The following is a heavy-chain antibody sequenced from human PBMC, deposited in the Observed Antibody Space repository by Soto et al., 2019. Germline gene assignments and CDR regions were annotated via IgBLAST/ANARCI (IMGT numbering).Heavy chain of an antibody. CDR2: TSGSGGST. CDR3: AKGAGYSYGHYFDY. V-gene: IGHV3-23*01. CDR1: GFTFSSYA. D-gene: IGHD5-18*01. J-gene: IGHJ4*02. Sequence: PGGSLRLSCAASGFTFSSYAMSWVRPAPGKGLEWVSGTSGSGGSTYYADSVKGRFTISRDNSKNTLYLQMNSLRAEDTAVYYCAKGAGYSYGHYFDYWGQGTLVTVSS.